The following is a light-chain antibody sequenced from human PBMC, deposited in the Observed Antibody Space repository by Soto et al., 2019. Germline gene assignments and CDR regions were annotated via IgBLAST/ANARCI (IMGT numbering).Light chain of an antibody. Sequence: SVLTQPPSLSGSPGQSVAISCTGTSSDVGSYNRVSWYQQPPGTAPKVMIYEVSNRLSGVPDRFSGSKSGNTASLTISGLLAEDEADYYCSSYTSSSTYVFGTGTKVTGL. CDR2: EVS. CDR1: SSDVGSYNR. J-gene: IGLJ1*01. V-gene: IGLV2-18*02. CDR3: SSYTSSSTYV.